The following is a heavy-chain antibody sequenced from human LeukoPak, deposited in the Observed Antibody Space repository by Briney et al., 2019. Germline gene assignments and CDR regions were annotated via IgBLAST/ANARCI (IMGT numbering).Heavy chain of an antibody. CDR2: IYHSGST. CDR1: GYSISSGYY. Sequence: SETLSLTCAVSGYSISSGYYWGWIRQPPGKGLEWIGSIYHSGSTYYNPSLKSRVTISVDTSKNQFSLKLSSVTAADTAVYYCARGSDIVVVPAAIEAWFDPWGQGTLVTVSP. V-gene: IGHV4-38-2*01. J-gene: IGHJ5*02. D-gene: IGHD2-2*02. CDR3: ARGSDIVVVPAAIEAWFDP.